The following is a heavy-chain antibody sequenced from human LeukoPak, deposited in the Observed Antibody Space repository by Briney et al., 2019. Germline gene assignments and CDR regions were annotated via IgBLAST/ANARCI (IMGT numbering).Heavy chain of an antibody. D-gene: IGHD3-3*01. CDR1: GGSISRSLYY. CDR2: INYSGTT. Sequence: KPSETLSLTCTVSGGSISRSLYYWGWIRQPPGKGLEWIGSINYSGTTYYNPSLKSRVTISVDTSKNQVSLKVSSVTAADTAVYYCARTGSQRITMTTADYWGQGTLVTVSS. J-gene: IGHJ4*02. CDR3: ARTGSQRITMTTADY. V-gene: IGHV4-39*01.